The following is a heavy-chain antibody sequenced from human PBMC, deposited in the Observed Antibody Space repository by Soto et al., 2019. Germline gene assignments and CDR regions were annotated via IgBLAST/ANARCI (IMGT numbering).Heavy chain of an antibody. CDR3: ARLTRGVYDSGRLWEKFDY. CDR1: GFSLSSIGMG. V-gene: IGHV2-5*02. D-gene: IGHD5-12*01. CDR2: IYWDDDK. Sequence: QITVKESGLTLVKPTETLTLTCTFSGFSLSSIGMGVGWIRQPPGKALEWLALIYWDDDKRYSPSLSSRLTITKDPSKNEVDLTMTNMDPVDTATYYCARLTRGVYDSGRLWEKFDYWGQGTLVPASS. J-gene: IGHJ4*02.